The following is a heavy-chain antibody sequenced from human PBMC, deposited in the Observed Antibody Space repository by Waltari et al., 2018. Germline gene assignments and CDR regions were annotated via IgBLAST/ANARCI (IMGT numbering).Heavy chain of an antibody. CDR1: GGSIRSSNW. CDR3: ARIGRPLTGTREYFDY. V-gene: IGHV4-4*02. D-gene: IGHD1-20*01. Sequence: QVQLQESGPGLVKPSGTLSLTSAVSGGSIRSSNWWSWVRQPPGKGLEWIGEIYHSGSTNYNPSLKSRVTISVDKSKNQFSLKLSSVTAADTAVYYCARIGRPLTGTREYFDYWGQGTLVTVSS. J-gene: IGHJ4*02. CDR2: IYHSGST.